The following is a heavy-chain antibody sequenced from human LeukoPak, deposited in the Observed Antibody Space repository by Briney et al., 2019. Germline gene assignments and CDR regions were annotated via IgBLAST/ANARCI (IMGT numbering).Heavy chain of an antibody. J-gene: IGHJ4*02. CDR2: IYSSGTT. V-gene: IGHV4-4*07. Sequence: DPSETLSLTCTVSGGSITGSHWSWLRQSAGKGLEWIGRIYSSGTTNYNPSLKSRVTMSLDTSKNQFSLRLSPMTAADTAVYYCARGAYSFDYWGQGTLVTVSS. CDR3: ARGAYSFDY. CDR1: GGSITGSH.